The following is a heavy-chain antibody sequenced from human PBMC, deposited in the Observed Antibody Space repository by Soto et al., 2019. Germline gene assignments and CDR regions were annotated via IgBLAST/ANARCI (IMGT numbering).Heavy chain of an antibody. CDR3: ARGERLLWFGELLSVGNLFDP. CDR2: INHSGST. Sequence: PSETLSLTCAVYGGSFSGYYWSWIRQPPGKGLEWIGEINHSGSTNYNPSLKSRVTISVDTSKNQFSLKLSSVTAADTAVYYCARGERLLWFGELLSVGNLFDPWGQGTLVTVSS. CDR1: GGSFSGYY. V-gene: IGHV4-34*01. J-gene: IGHJ5*02. D-gene: IGHD3-10*01.